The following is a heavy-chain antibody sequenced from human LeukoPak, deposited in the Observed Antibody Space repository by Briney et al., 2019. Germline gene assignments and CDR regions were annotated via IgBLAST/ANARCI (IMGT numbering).Heavy chain of an antibody. CDR2: INSSSSYI. D-gene: IGHD3-9*01. CDR1: GFTFSSYS. Sequence: GGSLRLSCAASGFTFSSYSMNWVRQAPGKGLEWVSSINSSSSYIYYADSVKGRFTISRDNAKNSVYLQMNSLRADDTAVYYCAREKDFLAGYYPFDYWGQGTLVTVSA. J-gene: IGHJ4*02. CDR3: AREKDFLAGYYPFDY. V-gene: IGHV3-21*01.